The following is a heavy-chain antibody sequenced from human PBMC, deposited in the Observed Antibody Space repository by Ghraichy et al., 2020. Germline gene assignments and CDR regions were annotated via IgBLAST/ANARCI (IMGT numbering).Heavy chain of an antibody. CDR3: ERGRDDDGYSYIWFFDL. CDR1: GITFSGFW. J-gene: IGHJ2*01. CDR2: IKKDGSET. D-gene: IGHD3-22*01. Sequence: GGSLRLSCAASGITFSGFWMSWVRQTPGKGLEWLANIKKDGSETDYVDSVKGRFIISRDNAKNSLYLQMNSLRAEDTAVYYCERGRDDDGYSYIWFFDLWGRGTLVTVSS. V-gene: IGHV3-7*01.